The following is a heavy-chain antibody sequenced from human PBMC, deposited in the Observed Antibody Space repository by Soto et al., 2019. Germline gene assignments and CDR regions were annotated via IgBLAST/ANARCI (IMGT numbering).Heavy chain of an antibody. Sequence: GGSVNVSCKGSGGTLSSYSISWVGPAPGQGLEWMGGIIPIFGTANYAQKFQGRVTITADESTSTAYMELSSLRSEDTAVYYCARKWLVDTDAFDIWGQGTMVTVSS. CDR1: GGTLSSYS. J-gene: IGHJ3*02. CDR3: ARKWLVDTDAFDI. V-gene: IGHV1-69*13. D-gene: IGHD6-19*01. CDR2: IIPIFGTA.